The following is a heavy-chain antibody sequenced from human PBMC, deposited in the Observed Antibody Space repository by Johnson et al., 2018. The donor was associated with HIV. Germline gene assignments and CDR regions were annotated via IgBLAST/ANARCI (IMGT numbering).Heavy chain of an antibody. CDR2: INWNGGST. Sequence: VQLVESGGGLVQPGGSLSLSCAASGFTFSTYWMHWVRQPPGKGLEWVSGINWNGGSTGYADSVKGRFTIHRDNAKKSLYLQMNSLRAEDTALYYCARVVVVVATVRVGAFDIWGQGTMVTVSS. CDR1: GFTFSTYW. V-gene: IGHV3-20*04. D-gene: IGHD2-15*01. CDR3: ARVVVVVATVRVGAFDI. J-gene: IGHJ3*02.